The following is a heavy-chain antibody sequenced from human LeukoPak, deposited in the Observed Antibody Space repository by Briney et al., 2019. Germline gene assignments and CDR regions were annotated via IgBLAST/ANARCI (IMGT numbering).Heavy chain of an antibody. J-gene: IGHJ4*02. Sequence: TGGSLRLSCAASGITFSNYAMSWVRQAPGKGLEWVSSISSSSSYIYYADSVKGRFTISRDNAKNSLYLQMNSLRAEDTAVYYCAREGSYYVFDYWGQGTLVTVSS. CDR3: AREGSYYVFDY. CDR1: GITFSNYA. CDR2: ISSSSSYI. D-gene: IGHD1-26*01. V-gene: IGHV3-21*01.